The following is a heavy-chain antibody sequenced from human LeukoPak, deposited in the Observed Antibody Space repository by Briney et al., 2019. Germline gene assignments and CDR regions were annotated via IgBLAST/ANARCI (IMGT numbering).Heavy chain of an antibody. CDR1: GVSFRGNY. CDR3: ARGRIAARSKIPYFDY. CDR2: INHSGPT. Sequence: PSETLSLTGAVYGVSFRGNYWSWIRQPPGKGLEWIGEINHSGPTNYTPPPNSRVTTSVDTPQTQLSLKLSSVTAADTAVYYCARGRIAARSKIPYFDYWGQGTLVTVSS. J-gene: IGHJ4*02. V-gene: IGHV4-34*01. D-gene: IGHD6-6*01.